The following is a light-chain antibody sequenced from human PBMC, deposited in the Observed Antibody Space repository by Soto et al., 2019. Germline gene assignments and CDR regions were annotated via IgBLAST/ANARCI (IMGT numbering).Light chain of an antibody. CDR3: QQYDNASST. CDR1: QSISSW. CDR2: KAS. J-gene: IGKJ1*01. Sequence: DIQMTQSPSTLSASVGDRVIITCRASQSISSWLAWYQQKPGKAPNLLIYKASTLKSGVPSRFSGSGPGTEFTLTISSLQPYDFATDYCQQYDNASSTFGQGTKVEIK. V-gene: IGKV1-5*03.